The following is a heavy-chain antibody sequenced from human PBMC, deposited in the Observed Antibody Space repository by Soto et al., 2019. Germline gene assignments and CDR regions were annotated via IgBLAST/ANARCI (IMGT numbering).Heavy chain of an antibody. CDR3: ARGITLPTPLDY. J-gene: IGHJ4*02. CDR1: GYTFTSYH. V-gene: IGHV1-18*01. CDR2: ISAYNTNT. D-gene: IGHD1-20*01. Sequence: ASVKVSCKTSGYTFTSYHISWVRQAPGQGLEWMGWISAYNTNTNYAQKFQGRVTMTTDTLTSTAYMELRSLRSEDTAVYYCARGITLPTPLDYWGQGTLVTVSS.